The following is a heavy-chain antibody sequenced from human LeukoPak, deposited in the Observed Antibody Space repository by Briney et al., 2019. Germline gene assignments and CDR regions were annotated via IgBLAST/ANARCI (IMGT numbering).Heavy chain of an antibody. D-gene: IGHD3-16*01. J-gene: IGHJ4*02. Sequence: PGGSLRLSCAASGFTFSSYEMNWVRQAPGKGLEWVSYISSSGSTIYYADSVKGRFTISRDNAKNSLYLQMNSLRAEDTAVYYCARRSSGVWGSSEFDYWGQGTLVTVSS. V-gene: IGHV3-48*03. CDR1: GFTFSSYE. CDR3: ARRSSGVWGSSEFDY. CDR2: ISSSGSTI.